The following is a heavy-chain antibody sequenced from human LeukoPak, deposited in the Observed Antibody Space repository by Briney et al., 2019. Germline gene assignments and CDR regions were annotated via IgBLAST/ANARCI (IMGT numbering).Heavy chain of an antibody. D-gene: IGHD1-26*01. Sequence: PGGSLRLSCAASGCTFSSYAMSWGRQAPGKGVEWVSAISGSGGSTYYADSVKGRFTISKDNSENKLYLQMNSLRAEDTALYSCAKDSGSYRYYFDYGGQGTLVTVSA. V-gene: IGHV3-23*01. CDR2: ISGSGGST. CDR3: AKDSGSYRYYFDY. J-gene: IGHJ4*02. CDR1: GCTFSSYA.